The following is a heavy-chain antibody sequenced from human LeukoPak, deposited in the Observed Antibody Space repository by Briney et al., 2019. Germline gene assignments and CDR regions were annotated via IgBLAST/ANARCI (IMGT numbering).Heavy chain of an antibody. Sequence: SETLSLTCTASGGSISSSSYYWGWIRQPPGKGLEWIGSIYYSGSTYYNPARKSRVTISVDTSKNQFSLKLSSVTAADTAVYYCARRLWFGEFDYWGQGTLVTVSS. J-gene: IGHJ4*02. D-gene: IGHD3-10*01. CDR1: GGSISSSSYY. CDR3: ARRLWFGEFDY. V-gene: IGHV4-39*01. CDR2: IYYSGST.